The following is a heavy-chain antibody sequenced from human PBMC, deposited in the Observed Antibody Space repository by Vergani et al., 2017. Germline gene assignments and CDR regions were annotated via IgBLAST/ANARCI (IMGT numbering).Heavy chain of an antibody. J-gene: IGHJ3*02. CDR1: GFSFNTYW. Sequence: EVQLVESGGGSVQSGGSLRLSCVASGFSFNTYWMHWVRQVPGKGLMWVARIDEYGNRATYGDFETGRFTISRDNAKNTVFLQMNNLRAEDTAVYYCAREGALRYFDWSKGDDAFDIWGQGTMVTVSS. V-gene: IGHV3-74*03. D-gene: IGHD3-9*01. CDR2: IDEYGNRA. CDR3: AREGALRYFDWSKGDDAFDI.